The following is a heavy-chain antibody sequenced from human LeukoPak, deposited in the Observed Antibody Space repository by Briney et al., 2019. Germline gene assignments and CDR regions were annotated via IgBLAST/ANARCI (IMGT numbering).Heavy chain of an antibody. J-gene: IGHJ4*02. CDR2: TYSGGST. CDR1: GFTVSSNY. Sequence: GGSLRLSCAASGFTVSSNYMSWVRQAPGKGLEWVSVTYSGGSTYYAESVKGRFTISRDNSENTLFLQMNSLRAEDTAVYYCASQPSGSYYDAYDYWGQGTLVTVSS. V-gene: IGHV3-66*04. CDR3: ASQPSGSYYDAYDY. D-gene: IGHD1-26*01.